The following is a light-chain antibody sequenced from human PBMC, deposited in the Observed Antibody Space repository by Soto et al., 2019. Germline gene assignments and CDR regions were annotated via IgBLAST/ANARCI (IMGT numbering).Light chain of an antibody. CDR3: QQYGSSSYT. J-gene: IGKJ2*01. CDR2: AAS. CDR1: QSVSSSY. V-gene: IGKV3-20*01. Sequence: EIVLTQSPGTLSLSPGERATLSCRASQSVSSSYLAWYQQKPGQAPRLLIYAASSRATGIPDRFRGSWSGTDFTLTINRLEPEDFAVYYCQQYGSSSYTFGQGTKLEIK.